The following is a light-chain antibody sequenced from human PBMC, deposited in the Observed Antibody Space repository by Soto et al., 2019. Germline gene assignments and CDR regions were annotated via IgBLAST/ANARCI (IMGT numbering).Light chain of an antibody. Sequence: EIVLTQSPGTLSLSPGERATLSCRASQSVSSTYLAWYQQKPGQAPRLLIYGASSRATGIPDRFGGSGSGTYFTLTISRLEPEDFAVYYCQQYGGSITFGQGTRLEIE. J-gene: IGKJ5*01. CDR3: QQYGGSIT. CDR1: QSVSSTY. CDR2: GAS. V-gene: IGKV3-20*01.